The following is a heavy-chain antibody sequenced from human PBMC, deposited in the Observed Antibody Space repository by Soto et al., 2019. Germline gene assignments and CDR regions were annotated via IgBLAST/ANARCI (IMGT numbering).Heavy chain of an antibody. CDR3: ARVGTYSSTLYYYYGMDV. V-gene: IGHV3-48*02. Sequence: EVQLVESGGGLVQPGGSLRLSCAASGFTFSSYSMNWVRQAPGKGLEWVSYISSSSSTIYYADSVKGRFTISRDNAKNSLYLQMNSLRDEDTAVYYCARVGTYSSTLYYYYGMDVWGQGTTVTVSS. CDR2: ISSSSSTI. CDR1: GFTFSSYS. D-gene: IGHD6-13*01. J-gene: IGHJ6*02.